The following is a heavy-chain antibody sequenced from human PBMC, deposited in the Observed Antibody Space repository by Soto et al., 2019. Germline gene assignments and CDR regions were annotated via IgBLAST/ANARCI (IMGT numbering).Heavy chain of an antibody. V-gene: IGHV1-8*01. Sequence: QVQLVQSGAEVKKPGASVKVSCKASGYTFTSYDINWVRQATGQGLEWMGWMNPNSGNTGYAQKFQGRVTMTRNTSIRTSYMERSSLRYEDTAVYYCPREYSSGGSKDWGQGTLVTVSS. CDR3: PREYSSGGSKD. J-gene: IGHJ4*02. CDR2: MNPNSGNT. D-gene: IGHD6-19*01. CDR1: GYTFTSYD.